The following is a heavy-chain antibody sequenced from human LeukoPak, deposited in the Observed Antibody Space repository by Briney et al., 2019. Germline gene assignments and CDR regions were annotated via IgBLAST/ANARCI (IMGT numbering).Heavy chain of an antibody. V-gene: IGHV3-21*04. J-gene: IGHJ5*02. CDR2: ISSSSSYI. CDR1: GFTFSSYS. D-gene: IGHD2-2*01. CDR3: ARSPTAINGYFDP. Sequence: GGSLRLSCAASGFTFSSYSMNWVRQAPGKGLEWVSSISSSSSYIYYADSVKGRFTISRDNAKNSLYLQMNSLRADDTAVYYCARSPTAINGYFDPWGQGTLVTVSS.